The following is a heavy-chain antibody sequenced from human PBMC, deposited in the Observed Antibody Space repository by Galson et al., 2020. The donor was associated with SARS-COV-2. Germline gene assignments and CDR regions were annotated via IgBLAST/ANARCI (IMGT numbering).Heavy chain of an antibody. Sequence: GESLKISCAAPGFTFSNNWMSWVRQAPGKGLEWVANIKQDGSEKYYVDSVKGRFTISRDNAKNSLYLQMNSLRAEDTAVYSCARLGSSSWYVDYWGQGTLVTVSS. CDR3: ARLGSSSWYVDY. D-gene: IGHD6-13*01. CDR2: IKQDGSEK. CDR1: GFTFSNNW. J-gene: IGHJ4*02. V-gene: IGHV3-7*01.